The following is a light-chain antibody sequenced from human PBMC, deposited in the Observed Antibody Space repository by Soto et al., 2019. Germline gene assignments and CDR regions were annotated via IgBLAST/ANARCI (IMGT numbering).Light chain of an antibody. J-gene: IGKJ4*01. V-gene: IGKV3-20*01. CDR1: QSVSSSY. CDR2: GAS. CDR3: QQYGSSPN. Sequence: EIVLTQSPGTLSLSPGERATLSCRASQSVSSSYLAWYQQKPGQAPRLLIYGASSRATGIPDRFSGSGSGSDFTLTISRLEPEDLAVYYCQQYGSSPNFSGGTKVEIK.